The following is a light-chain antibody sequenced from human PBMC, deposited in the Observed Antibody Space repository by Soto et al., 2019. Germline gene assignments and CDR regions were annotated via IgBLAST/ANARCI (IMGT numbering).Light chain of an antibody. CDR1: QSVRSSY. V-gene: IGKV3-11*01. Sequence: EIVLTQSPGTLPLSPGERATLSCRASQSVRSSYLAWYQQKPGQAPRLLIYDASNRATGIPARFSGSGSGTDFTLTISSLEPEDFAVYYCQQRSNWPLITFGQGTRLEIK. J-gene: IGKJ5*01. CDR3: QQRSNWPLIT. CDR2: DAS.